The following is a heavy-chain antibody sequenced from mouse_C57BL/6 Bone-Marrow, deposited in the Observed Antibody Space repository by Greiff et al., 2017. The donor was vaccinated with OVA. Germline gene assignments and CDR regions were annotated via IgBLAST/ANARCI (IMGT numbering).Heavy chain of an antibody. V-gene: IGHV1-15*01. D-gene: IGHD2-5*01. CDR2: IDPETGGT. Sequence: VQLQQSGAELVRPGASVTLSCKASGYTFTDYEMHWVKQTPVHGLEWIGAIDPETGGTAYNQKFKGKAILTADKYSSTAYMELRSLTSEESAVYYCTRSYSNYGDFDYWGQGTTLPVSS. J-gene: IGHJ2*01. CDR1: GYTFTDYE. CDR3: TRSYSNYGDFDY.